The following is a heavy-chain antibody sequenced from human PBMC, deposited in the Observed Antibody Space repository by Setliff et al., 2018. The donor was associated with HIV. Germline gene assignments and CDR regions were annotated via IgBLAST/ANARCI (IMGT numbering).Heavy chain of an antibody. Sequence: SETLSLTCTVSGGSIKRGTYDGRWRREPDGKGREWXGRIYTSGSTNYNPSLKTRVTLSVDTSKNQFSLRLSSVTAADAAGYYCARGYSGYVGFTSMDVWGQGTTVTVSS. CDR2: IYTSGST. CDR3: ARGYSGYVGFTSMDV. J-gene: IGHJ6*02. V-gene: IGHV4-61*02. D-gene: IGHD1-26*01. CDR1: GGSIKRGTYD.